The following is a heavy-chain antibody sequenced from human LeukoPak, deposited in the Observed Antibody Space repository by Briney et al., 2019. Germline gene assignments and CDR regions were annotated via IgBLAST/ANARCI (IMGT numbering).Heavy chain of an antibody. CDR2: SSAYNGNT. D-gene: IGHD6-19*01. CDR3: ARTHSSGWYSVGYYYMDV. V-gene: IGHV1-18*01. CDR1: GYTFTSYG. J-gene: IGHJ6*03. Sequence: ASVKVSCKASGYTFTSYGISWVRQAPGQGLEWMGWSSAYNGNTNYAQNVQGRVTMTTDTSTSTAYMELRSLRSDDTAVYYCARTHSSGWYSVGYYYMDVWGKGTTVTVSS.